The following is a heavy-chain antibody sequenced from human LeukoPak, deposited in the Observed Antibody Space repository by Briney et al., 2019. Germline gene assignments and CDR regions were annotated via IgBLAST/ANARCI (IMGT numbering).Heavy chain of an antibody. D-gene: IGHD1-14*01. CDR3: SGLRVPY. Sequence: GTLRFSCAASGFSCSSEWMYGVAQAPEKGLVWVSRINSDGSSTSYADSVKVRFTISRDNAKNTMYLQMNSLSAEDTAVYYCSGLRVPYWGQGTLVTVSS. V-gene: IGHV3-74*01. J-gene: IGHJ4*02. CDR2: INSDGSST. CDR1: GFSCSSEW.